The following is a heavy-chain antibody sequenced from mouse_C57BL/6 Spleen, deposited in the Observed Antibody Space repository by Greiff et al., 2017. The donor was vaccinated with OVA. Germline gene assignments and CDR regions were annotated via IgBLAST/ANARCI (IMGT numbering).Heavy chain of an antibody. Sequence: QVQLQQSGPELVKPGASVKISCKASGYAFSSSWMNWVKQRPGKGLEWIGRIYPGDGDTNYNGKFKGKATLTADKSSSTAYMQLSSLTSEDSAVYFCARPQTAQATGFAYWGQGTLVTVSA. CDR2: IYPGDGDT. J-gene: IGHJ3*01. D-gene: IGHD3-2*02. V-gene: IGHV1-82*01. CDR1: GYAFSSSW. CDR3: ARPQTAQATGFAY.